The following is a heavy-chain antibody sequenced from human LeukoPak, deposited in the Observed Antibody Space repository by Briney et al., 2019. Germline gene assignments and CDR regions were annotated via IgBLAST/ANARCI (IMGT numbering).Heavy chain of an antibody. CDR1: GFTFSSYS. D-gene: IGHD6-13*01. CDR2: ISGSGDST. J-gene: IGHJ4*02. Sequence: GGSLRLSCAASGFTFSSYSMNWVRQAPGKGLEWVSAISGSGDSTYYGDSVKGRFTISRDNSKNTLYLQMNSLRAEDTAVYYCAKTRPLDSSSWSHGDYWGQGTLVTVSS. CDR3: AKTRPLDSSSWSHGDY. V-gene: IGHV3-23*01.